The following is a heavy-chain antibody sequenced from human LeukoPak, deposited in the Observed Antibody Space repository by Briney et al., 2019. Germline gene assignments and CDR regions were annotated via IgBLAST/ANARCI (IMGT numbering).Heavy chain of an antibody. CDR1: GYTFTSYD. V-gene: IGHV1-2*02. J-gene: IGHJ3*02. Sequence: ASVKVSCKASGYTFTSYDINWVRQATGQGLEWMGWMNPNSGDTYYAQKFQGRVTMTRDTSISTAYMELSRLRSDDAAVYYCARWGRITMIRGDHAFDIWGQGTMVTVSS. CDR2: MNPNSGDT. CDR3: ARWGRITMIRGDHAFDI. D-gene: IGHD3-10*01.